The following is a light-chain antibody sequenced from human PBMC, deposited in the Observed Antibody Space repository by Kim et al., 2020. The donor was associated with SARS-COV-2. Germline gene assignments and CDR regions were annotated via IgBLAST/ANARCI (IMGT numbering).Light chain of an antibody. CDR3: QQYNDWPLT. V-gene: IGKV3-15*01. CDR1: QTISRD. Sequence: PGERATLSCRTSQTISRDLAWYQQKPGQAPRLLIYGVSTRATGIPATFTGSGSGTEFTLTISSLQSEDFALYYCQQYNDWPLTFGGGTKVDI. J-gene: IGKJ4*01. CDR2: GVS.